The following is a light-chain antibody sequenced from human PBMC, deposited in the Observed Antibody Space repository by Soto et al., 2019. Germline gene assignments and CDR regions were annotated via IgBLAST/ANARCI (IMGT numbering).Light chain of an antibody. CDR1: SRDVGGYNY. CDR2: EVS. CDR3: SSYAGSNNQV. V-gene: IGLV2-8*01. Sequence: QSALTQPPSASGSPGQSVTISCTGTSRDVGGYNYVSWYQQHPGRAPKLMIYEVSKRPSGVPARFSGSKSGNTASLTVSGLHTEDEADYYCSSYAGSNNQVFGTGTKLTVL. J-gene: IGLJ1*01.